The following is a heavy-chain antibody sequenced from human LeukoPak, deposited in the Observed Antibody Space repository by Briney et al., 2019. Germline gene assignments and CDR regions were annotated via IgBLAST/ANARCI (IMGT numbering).Heavy chain of an antibody. CDR3: ARSYSSTSMDY. V-gene: IGHV1-18*01. D-gene: IGHD6-6*01. CDR2: ISAYNGNT. CDR1: NYTFTRYG. J-gene: IGHJ4*02. Sequence: EASVKVSCKASNYTFTRYGISWVRQAPGQGLELMGWISAYNGNTKYAQKLQGRVTMTTDTSTNTAYMELRSLRSDDTAVYYCARSYSSTSMDYWGQGTLVTVSS.